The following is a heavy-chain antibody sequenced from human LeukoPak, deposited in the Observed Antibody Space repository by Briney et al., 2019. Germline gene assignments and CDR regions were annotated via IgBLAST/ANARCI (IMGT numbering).Heavy chain of an antibody. V-gene: IGHV4-4*02. J-gene: IGHJ4*02. Sequence: PSETLSLTCAVSGGSIGDSYWWTWVRQPPGRGLEWIGEIYHSGSTNYNPSLTSRVTISLDKSNNQFSLNLSSVTAADTAVYYCATSTVMNHYCFDYWAQGTLVTVSS. CDR1: GGSIGDSYW. CDR2: IYHSGST. D-gene: IGHD1-14*01. CDR3: ATSTVMNHYCFDY.